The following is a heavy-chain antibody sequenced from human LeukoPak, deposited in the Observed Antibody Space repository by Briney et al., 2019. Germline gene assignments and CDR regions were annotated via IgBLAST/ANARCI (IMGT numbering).Heavy chain of an antibody. D-gene: IGHD2-21*02. J-gene: IGHJ6*02. Sequence: SQTLSLTCTVSGGSISRGGYYCSWIRQHRGRCLGLGGYIYYSGSNYYIPSLKSRVTISVETSKNQFSLKLSSATAAATAVYYCARARVVVTPPYSYYYYGMDVWGQGTTVTVSS. V-gene: IGHV4-31*02. CDR2: IYYSGSN. CDR3: ARARVVVTPPYSYYYYGMDV. CDR1: GGSISRGGYY.